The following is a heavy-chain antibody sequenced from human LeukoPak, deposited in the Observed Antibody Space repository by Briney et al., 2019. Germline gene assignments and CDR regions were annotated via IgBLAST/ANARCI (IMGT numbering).Heavy chain of an antibody. V-gene: IGHV3-30-3*01. D-gene: IGHD1-26*01. CDR3: VREVVGAIYFDY. CDR2: ISSDGTIK. Sequence: GGSLRLSCAVSGLSFSDYYMAWIRQAPGRGLEWVAVISSDGTIKYYADSVKGRFTISRDNSKNTLYLQTNSLRVEDTAVYYCVREVVGAIYFDYWGQGALVTASS. J-gene: IGHJ4*02. CDR1: GLSFSDYY.